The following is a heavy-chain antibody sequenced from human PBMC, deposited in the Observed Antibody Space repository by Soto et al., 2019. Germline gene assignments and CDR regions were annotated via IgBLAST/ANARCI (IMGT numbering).Heavy chain of an antibody. CDR3: ARDRYVFDY. CDR2: ISSSSFTL. J-gene: IGHJ4*02. D-gene: IGHD3-16*01. CDR1: GFIFGSYT. V-gene: IGHV3-48*01. Sequence: GGSLGLSCAAYGFIFGSYTMNWVRQAPGKGLEWVSSISSSSFTLYYADSVKGRFSISRDNAKNSLFLHLNSLRAEDTAVYFCARDRYVFDYWGQGALVTVSS.